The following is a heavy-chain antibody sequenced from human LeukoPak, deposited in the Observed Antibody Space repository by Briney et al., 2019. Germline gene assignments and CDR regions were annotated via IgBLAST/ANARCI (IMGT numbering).Heavy chain of an antibody. V-gene: IGHV3-53*01. D-gene: IGHD6-13*01. J-gene: IGHJ6*03. Sequence: GGSLRLSCAASGFTVSKNYMSWVRQAPGKGLEWVSVIYDGGATYYADSVKGRFTISRDNAKNSLYLQMNSLRAEDTAVYYCARDNGSSSWYGYYYYYYMDVWGKGTTVTVSS. CDR3: ARDNGSSSWYGYYYYYYMDV. CDR2: IYDGGAT. CDR1: GFTVSKNY.